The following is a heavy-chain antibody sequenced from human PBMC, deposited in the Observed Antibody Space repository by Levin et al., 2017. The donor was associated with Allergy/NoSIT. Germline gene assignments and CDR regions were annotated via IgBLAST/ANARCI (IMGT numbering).Heavy chain of an antibody. V-gene: IGHV4-30-2*01. CDR1: GGSISSGGYS. CDR3: ARVVLYGDYGSHPDY. J-gene: IGHJ4*02. Sequence: SQTLSLTCAVSGGSISSGGYSWSWIRQPPGKGLEWIAYIYHSGITYFNPSLKSRGTISIDRSKNQFSLKLTSVTAADTAVYYCARVVLYGDYGSHPDYWGQGTLVTVSS. CDR2: IYHSGIT. D-gene: IGHD4-17*01.